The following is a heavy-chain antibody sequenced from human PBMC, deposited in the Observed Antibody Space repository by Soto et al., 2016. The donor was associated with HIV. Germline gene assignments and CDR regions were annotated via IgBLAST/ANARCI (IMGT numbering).Heavy chain of an antibody. V-gene: IGHV3-15*01. J-gene: IGHJ5*02. D-gene: IGHD3-16*01. CDR1: GFTFSNAW. CDR3: TSHLYPT. CDR2: IKSETDGGTA. Sequence: EVQLVESGGGLVKPGGSLRLSCAVSGFTFSNAWMSWVRQAPGKGLEWVGRIKSETDGGTADYAAPVKGRFTISRDDSKNTLYLQMNSLKTEDTAVYYCTSHLYPTWGQGMLVTVSS.